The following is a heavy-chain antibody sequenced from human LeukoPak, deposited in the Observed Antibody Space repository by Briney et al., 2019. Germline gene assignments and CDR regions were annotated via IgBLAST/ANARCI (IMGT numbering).Heavy chain of an antibody. J-gene: IGHJ4*02. Sequence: GGSLRLSCAASGFTFSSYAMSWVRQAPGKGLEWVSAISGSGGSTYYADSVKGRFTISRDNSKNTLYLQMNSLRAEDTAVYYSAKAVPPYGSWSGLPPIGFDYWGQGPLVTVS. D-gene: IGHD3-3*01. V-gene: IGHV3-23*01. CDR1: GFTFSSYA. CDR3: AKAVPPYGSWSGLPPIGFDY. CDR2: ISGSGGST.